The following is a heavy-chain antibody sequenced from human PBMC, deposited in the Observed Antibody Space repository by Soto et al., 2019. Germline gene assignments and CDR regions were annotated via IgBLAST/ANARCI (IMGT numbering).Heavy chain of an antibody. CDR3: ARDLGLIAGAGHFDY. Sequence: QVQLVESGGGVVQPGRSLRLSCAASGFTFSSYGMHWVRQAPGKGLEWVAVIWYDGSNKYYADSVKGRFTISRDNSKNTLYLQMNSLRAEDTAVYYCARDLGLIAGAGHFDYWGQGTLVTVSS. J-gene: IGHJ4*02. CDR1: GFTFSSYG. D-gene: IGHD6-19*01. CDR2: IWYDGSNK. V-gene: IGHV3-33*01.